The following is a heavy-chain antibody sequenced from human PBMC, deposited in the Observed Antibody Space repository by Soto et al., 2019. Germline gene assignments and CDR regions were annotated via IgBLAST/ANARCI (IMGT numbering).Heavy chain of an antibody. J-gene: IGHJ4*02. CDR3: ARGYGDYSFFDY. V-gene: IGHV4-59*01. CDR2: YSGFT. D-gene: IGHD4-17*01. CDR1: GGSITTYQ. Sequence: PSETLSLTCTVSGGSITTYQWSWIRQPPGKGLEWIGGYSGFTDYNPSLESRATISVDHSKNQFSLTLRSVTAADTAVYYCARGYGDYSFFDYWGQGALVTVSS.